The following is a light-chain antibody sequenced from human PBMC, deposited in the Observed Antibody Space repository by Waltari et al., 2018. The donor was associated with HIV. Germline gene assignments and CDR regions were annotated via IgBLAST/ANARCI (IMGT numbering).Light chain of an antibody. CDR3: STHTGNDTLA. CDR2: RVT. CDR1: ASDFGPYKF. Sequence: QSALTQPASVSGSPGQSVTIYYTGTASDFGPYKFVSWYLQHPANVPKVIIYRVTSRSPGVPPRFDGAKPGNTASLTISGLRAEDEALYYCSTHTGNDTLAFGGGTKLTVL. J-gene: IGLJ2*01. V-gene: IGLV2-14*03.